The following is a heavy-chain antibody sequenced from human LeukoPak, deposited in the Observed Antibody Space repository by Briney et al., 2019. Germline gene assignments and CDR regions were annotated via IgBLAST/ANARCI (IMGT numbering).Heavy chain of an antibody. D-gene: IGHD6-19*01. CDR1: GGSISSGGYY. V-gene: IGHV4-31*03. Sequence: SETLSLTCTVSGGSISSGGYYWSWIRQHPGKGLEWIGYIYYSGSTYYNPSLKSRVTISVDTSKNQFSLKLSSVTAADTAVYYCARGPRIAVAGRRFDYWGQGTLVTVSS. CDR2: IYYSGST. CDR3: ARGPRIAVAGRRFDY. J-gene: IGHJ4*02.